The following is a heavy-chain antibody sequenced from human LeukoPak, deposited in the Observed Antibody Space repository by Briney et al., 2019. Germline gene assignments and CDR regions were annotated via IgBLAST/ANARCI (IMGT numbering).Heavy chain of an antibody. V-gene: IGHV3-23*01. J-gene: IGHJ5*02. CDR3: AKPGYSSSWYDP. CDR1: GFTFSSYA. Sequence: GGSLRLSCAASGFTFSSYAMSWVRQAPGKGLEWVSAISGSGGRTYYADSVKGRFTISRDNSKNTLYLQMNSLRAEDTAVYYCAKPGYSSSWYDPWGQGTLVTVSS. D-gene: IGHD6-13*01. CDR2: ISGSGGRT.